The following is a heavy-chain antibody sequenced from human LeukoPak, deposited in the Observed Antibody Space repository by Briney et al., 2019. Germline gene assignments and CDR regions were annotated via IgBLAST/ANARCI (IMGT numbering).Heavy chain of an antibody. J-gene: IGHJ4*02. Sequence: SETLSLTCTVSDDSISSYYWSWIRQPPGKGLEWIGYIYSSGSTNYNPSLKSRVTMSVDTSKNQFSLKLNSVTAADTAVYYCARYPTAMVSFDYWGQGTLVTVSS. V-gene: IGHV4-59*01. D-gene: IGHD5-18*01. CDR1: DDSISSYY. CDR2: IYSSGST. CDR3: ARYPTAMVSFDY.